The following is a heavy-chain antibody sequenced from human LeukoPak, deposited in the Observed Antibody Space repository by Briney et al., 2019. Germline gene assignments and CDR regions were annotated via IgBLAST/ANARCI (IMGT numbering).Heavy chain of an antibody. J-gene: IGHJ4*02. Sequence: GGSLRLSCAASGFTFSGYGMHWVRQAPGKGLEWVAVIWYDGSNKYYADSVKGRFTISRDNSKNTLYLQMNSLRAEDTAVYHCAREFRYSYGYGFDYWGQGTLVTVSS. V-gene: IGHV3-33*01. CDR3: AREFRYSYGYGFDY. CDR2: IWYDGSNK. D-gene: IGHD5-18*01. CDR1: GFTFSGYG.